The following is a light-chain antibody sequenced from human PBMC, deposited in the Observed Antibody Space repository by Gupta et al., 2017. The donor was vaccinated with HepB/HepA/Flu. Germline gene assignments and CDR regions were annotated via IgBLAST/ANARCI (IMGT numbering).Light chain of an antibody. J-gene: IGLJ3*02. CDR1: SGHSSYA. CDR2: LNFDGTH. V-gene: IGLV4-69*01. CDR3: QTWDTASWV. Sequence: LVLTQSPSASASLGASVKLTCTLSSGHSSYAIAWHQQQPQKGPRYLMKLNFDGTHSKGDGIPDRFSGSSSGAERYLFISSLQSEDEADYYCQTWDTASWVFGGGTKLTV.